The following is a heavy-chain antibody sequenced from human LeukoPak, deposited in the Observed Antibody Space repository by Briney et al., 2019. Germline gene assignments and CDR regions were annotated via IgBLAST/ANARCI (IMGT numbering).Heavy chain of an antibody. V-gene: IGHV3-23*01. CDR2: ISDSGSET. J-gene: IGHJ4*02. CDR1: AFTFSDYP. Sequence: GGSLRLSCAASAFTFSDYPMTWVRQAPGKGLEWLSAISDSGSETYYANSVKGRVTISRGNSKNTLYLQMNSLRAEDTAVYYCARDLRLGYYDSSFPDYWGQGTLVPVSS. CDR3: ARDLRLGYYDSSFPDY. D-gene: IGHD3-22*01.